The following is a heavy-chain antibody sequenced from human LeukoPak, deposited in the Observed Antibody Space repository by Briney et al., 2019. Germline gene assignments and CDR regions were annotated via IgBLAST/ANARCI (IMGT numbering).Heavy chain of an antibody. J-gene: IGHJ4*02. V-gene: IGHV3-23*01. D-gene: IGHD3-9*01. CDR3: ASTLTTSDILTGYYPFDY. Sequence: GGSLRLSCAASGFTFSSYAMSWVRQAPGKGLEWVSAISGSGGSTYYADSVKGRFTISRDNSKNTLYLRMNSLRAEDTAVYYCASTLTTSDILTGYYPFDYWGQGTLVTVSS. CDR2: ISGSGGST. CDR1: GFTFSSYA.